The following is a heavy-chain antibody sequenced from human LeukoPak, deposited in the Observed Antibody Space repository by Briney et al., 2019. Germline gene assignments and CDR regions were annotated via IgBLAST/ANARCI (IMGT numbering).Heavy chain of an antibody. CDR1: GFTFSSYW. D-gene: IGHD5-18*01. J-gene: IGHJ4*02. V-gene: IGHV3-74*01. CDR2: INSDGSST. Sequence: GGSLRLSCAASGFTFSSYWMHWVRQAPGKGLVWVSRINSDGSSTSYADSVKGRFTISRDNAKNTLYLQMNSLRAEDTAVYYCASTSEGYSYGYSLDYWGQGTLVTVSS. CDR3: ASTSEGYSYGYSLDY.